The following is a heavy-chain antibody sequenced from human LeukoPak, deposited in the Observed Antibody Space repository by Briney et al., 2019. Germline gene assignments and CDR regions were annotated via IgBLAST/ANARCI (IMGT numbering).Heavy chain of an antibody. Sequence: ASVKVSCKASGYTFTNYYMHWVRQAAGQGLEWMGILNPSRDTTNYAQKFQDRVTMTWDTSTATVYMELSSLTSDDTAVFFCARGPPSGTYLPYYFDFWRQGTLVTVSS. CDR2: LNPSRDTT. D-gene: IGHD1-26*01. V-gene: IGHV1-46*01. CDR3: ARGPPSGTYLPYYFDF. J-gene: IGHJ4*02. CDR1: GYTFTNYY.